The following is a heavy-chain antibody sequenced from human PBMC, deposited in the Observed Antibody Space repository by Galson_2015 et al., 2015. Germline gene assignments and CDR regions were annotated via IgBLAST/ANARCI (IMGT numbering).Heavy chain of an antibody. CDR2: DSDT. Sequence: DSDTRYSPSFQGQVTISGDKSISTAYLQWSSLKASDTAMYYCARLVGAAAARRVEYWGQGTLVIVSS. CDR3: ARLVGAAAARRVEY. D-gene: IGHD2-15*01. V-gene: IGHV5-51*01. J-gene: IGHJ4*02.